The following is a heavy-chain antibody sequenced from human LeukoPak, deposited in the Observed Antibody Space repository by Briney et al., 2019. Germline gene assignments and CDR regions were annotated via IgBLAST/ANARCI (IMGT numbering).Heavy chain of an antibody. J-gene: IGHJ3*01. CDR1: GGSISSGSYY. CDR3: VITIKLSVFNL. V-gene: IGHV4-61*02. D-gene: IGHD3-3*01. CDR2: IYTTGST. Sequence: SETLSLTCTVSGGSISSGSYYWSWIRQPAGKGLEWIGRIYTTGSTNYNPSLKSRVTISVDTSKNQFSLKLSSVTAADTAVYYCVITIKLSVFNLWGQGQWSPSPQ.